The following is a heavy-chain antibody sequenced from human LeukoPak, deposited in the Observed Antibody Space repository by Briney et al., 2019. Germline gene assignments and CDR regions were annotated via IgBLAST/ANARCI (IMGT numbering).Heavy chain of an antibody. V-gene: IGHV5-51*03. CDR3: ARWGGDGGLRWFDP. Sequence: KPGESLKISCKGSGYSFTSYWIGWVRHLPGKGLEWMGIIYPDDSDTRYSPSFQGQATISAGKSISTAYLQWSSLKASDTAMYYCARWGGDGGLRWFDPWGQGTLVTVSS. D-gene: IGHD3-16*01. CDR1: GYSFTSYW. J-gene: IGHJ5*02. CDR2: IYPDDSDT.